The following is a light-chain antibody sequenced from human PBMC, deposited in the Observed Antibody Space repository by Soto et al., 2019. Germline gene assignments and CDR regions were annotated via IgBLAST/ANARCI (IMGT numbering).Light chain of an antibody. Sequence: QSALTQPASVSGAPGQAITISCTGTSSDVGGYNYVAWYQQHPGNAPKLMIYEVSNRPSGVSNRFSCSKSGNTASLTIYGLPPEDEDDYYCSSYTGSSALGVFGGGTELTVL. CDR3: SSYTGSSALGV. J-gene: IGLJ3*02. CDR1: SSDVGGYNY. CDR2: EVS. V-gene: IGLV2-14*01.